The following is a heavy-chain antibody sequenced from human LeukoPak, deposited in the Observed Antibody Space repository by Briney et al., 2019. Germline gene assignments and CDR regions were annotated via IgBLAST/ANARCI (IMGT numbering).Heavy chain of an antibody. CDR3: VRQAGGAGGQ. V-gene: IGHV3-11*01. CDR1: GFNFGGHY. Sequence: GGSLRLSCATSGFNFGGHYMSWVRQAPGKGPEWISYISGNGRDIAYADSVMGRFTISRDNAKNLLHLQMNSLRVEDTAVYHCVRQAGGAGGQWGQGTLIAVSS. D-gene: IGHD1-26*01. CDR2: ISGNGRDI. J-gene: IGHJ4*02.